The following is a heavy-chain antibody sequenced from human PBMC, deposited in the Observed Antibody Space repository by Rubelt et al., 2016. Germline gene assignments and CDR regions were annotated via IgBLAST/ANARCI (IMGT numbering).Heavy chain of an antibody. CDR2: INHSGST. D-gene: IGHD6-19*01. V-gene: IGHV4-34*01. J-gene: IGHJ4*02. Sequence: QVQLQQWGAGLLKPSETLSLTCAVYGGSFSGYYWSWIRQPPGKGLEWIGEINHSGSTNYNPSLKSRVTISVDTSKNQFSLKLSSVTAADTAVYYCARGHHSSGWLYWGQGTLVTVSS. CDR3: ARGHHSSGWLY. CDR1: GGSFSGYY.